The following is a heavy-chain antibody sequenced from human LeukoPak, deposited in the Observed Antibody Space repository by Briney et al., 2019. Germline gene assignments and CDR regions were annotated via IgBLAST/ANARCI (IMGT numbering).Heavy chain of an antibody. CDR2: ISSSSSYI. CDR3: ARSPYYLQVLDY. CDR1: RFTFSSYS. V-gene: IGHV3-21*01. D-gene: IGHD2/OR15-2a*01. J-gene: IGHJ4*02. Sequence: GGSLRLSCAASRFTFSSYSMNWVRQAPGKGLEWVSSISSSSSYIYYADSVKGRFTISRDNSKNTLYLQMNSLRAEDTAVYYCARSPYYLQVLDYWGQGTLVTVSS.